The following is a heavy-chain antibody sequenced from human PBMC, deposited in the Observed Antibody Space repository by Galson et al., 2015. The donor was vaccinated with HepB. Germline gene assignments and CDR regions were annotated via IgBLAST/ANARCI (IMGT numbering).Heavy chain of an antibody. CDR1: GFTFSDYY. CDR2: ISSSSSYT. V-gene: IGHV3-11*03. Sequence: SLRLSCAASGFTFSDYYMSWIRQAPGKGLEWVSYISSSSSYTNYADSVKGRSTISRDNAKNSLYLQMNSLRAEDTAVYYCAIFPHPNSLSLFDYWGQGTLVTVSS. J-gene: IGHJ4*02. D-gene: IGHD4-23*01. CDR3: AIFPHPNSLSLFDY.